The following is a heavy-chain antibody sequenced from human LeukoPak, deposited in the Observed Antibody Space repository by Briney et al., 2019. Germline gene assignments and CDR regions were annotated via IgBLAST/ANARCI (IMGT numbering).Heavy chain of an antibody. CDR3: ARGQEQWLVDAFDI. Sequence: SETLSLTCTVSGGSISSYYWSWIRQPAGKGLEWIGRIYTSGSINYNPSLKSRVTMSVDTSKNQFSLKLSSVTAADTAVYYCARGQEQWLVDAFDIWGQGTMVTVSS. V-gene: IGHV4-4*07. CDR2: IYTSGSI. J-gene: IGHJ3*02. CDR1: GGSISSYY. D-gene: IGHD6-19*01.